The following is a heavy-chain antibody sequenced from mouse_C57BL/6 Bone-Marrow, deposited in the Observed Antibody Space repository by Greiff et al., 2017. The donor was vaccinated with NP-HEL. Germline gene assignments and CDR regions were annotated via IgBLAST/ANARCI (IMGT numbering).Heavy chain of an antibody. CDR1: GYTFTEYY. V-gene: IGHV1-26*01. Sequence: VQLQQSGPELVKPGASVKISCKASGYTFTEYYMNWVKQSHGKSLEWIGDINPNNGGTSYNQKIKGQATLTVDKSYSTAYMELRSLTSEDSAVYYCARSATTTVVATRAMDYWGQGTSVTVSS. CDR2: INPNNGGT. CDR3: ARSATTTVVATRAMDY. D-gene: IGHD1-1*01. J-gene: IGHJ4*01.